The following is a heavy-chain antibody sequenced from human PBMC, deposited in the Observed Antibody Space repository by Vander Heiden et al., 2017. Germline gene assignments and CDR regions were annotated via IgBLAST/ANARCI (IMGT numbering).Heavy chain of an antibody. Sequence: EVQLVASGGGLVQPGGPLRLSCAASGFTFSSYDMTWVRRAPGKGLEWVSYISSSGSTIYYADSVKGRFTIARDNAKNSLYLQMNSLRAEDTAVYYCARAEWLAPSDYWGQGTLVTVSS. CDR2: ISSSGSTI. CDR3: ARAEWLAPSDY. CDR1: GFTFSSYD. V-gene: IGHV3-48*03. D-gene: IGHD6-19*01. J-gene: IGHJ4*02.